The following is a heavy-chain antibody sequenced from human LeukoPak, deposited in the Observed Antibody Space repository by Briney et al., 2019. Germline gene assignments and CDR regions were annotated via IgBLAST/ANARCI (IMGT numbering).Heavy chain of an antibody. J-gene: IGHJ5*02. Sequence: GGSLRLSCAASGFTFSSYAMSWVRQAPGKGLEWVSAISDSGGSTYYADSVKGRFTISRDNSNNTLYLQMNSLRAEDTAVYYCAKGHILLWFAAWGQGTLVTVSS. CDR2: ISDSGGST. V-gene: IGHV3-23*01. CDR3: AKGHILLWFAA. D-gene: IGHD3-10*01. CDR1: GFTFSSYA.